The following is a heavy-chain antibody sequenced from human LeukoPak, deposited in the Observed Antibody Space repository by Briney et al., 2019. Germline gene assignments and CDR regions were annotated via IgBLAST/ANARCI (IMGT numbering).Heavy chain of an antibody. CDR2: MNPNSGNT. J-gene: IGHJ4*02. CDR3: ARGVAAAGDFDY. D-gene: IGHD6-13*01. V-gene: IGHV1-8*01. Sequence: ASVKVSCKASGYTFTSYDINWVRQATGQGLEWMGWMNPNSGNTGYAQKFQGRVTMTRNTSISTAYMELSSLRSEDTAVYYCARGVAAAGDFDYWGRGTLVTVSS. CDR1: GYTFTSYD.